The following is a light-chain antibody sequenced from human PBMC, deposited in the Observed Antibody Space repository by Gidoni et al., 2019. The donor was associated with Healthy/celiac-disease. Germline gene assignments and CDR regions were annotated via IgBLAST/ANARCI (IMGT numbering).Light chain of an antibody. CDR2: GAS. CDR1: QSVSSSY. V-gene: IGKV3-20*01. Sequence: EIVLTQSPGTLSLSPGERATLSCRASQSVSSSYLAWYQQKPGPAPRRLIYGASSRATGIPDRFSGSGSGTDFTLTISRLEPEDFAVYYCQQYGSSITFGQGTRLEIK. J-gene: IGKJ5*01. CDR3: QQYGSSIT.